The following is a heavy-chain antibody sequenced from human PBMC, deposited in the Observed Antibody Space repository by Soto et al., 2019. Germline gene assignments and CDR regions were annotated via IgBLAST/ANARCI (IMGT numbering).Heavy chain of an antibody. CDR2: ISGGGSGS. CDR1: GFTFGSYA. V-gene: IGHV3-23*04. J-gene: IGHJ6*03. CDR3: ARVRFPSAPRRPLYYYFMDV. Sequence: VELVESWGGLVQPGGYLRLSCAASGFTFGSYAMTWVRQAPGKGLEWVSGISGGGSGSYYSDSVEARFTISRDNPRYLRFRQSSALRAEDTAVYFCARVRFPSAPRRPLYYYFMDVWGNATTITVSS.